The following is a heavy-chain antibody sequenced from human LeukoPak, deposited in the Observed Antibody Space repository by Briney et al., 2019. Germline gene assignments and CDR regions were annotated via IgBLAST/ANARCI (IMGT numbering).Heavy chain of an antibody. CDR1: GFSLSTSGVG. CDR2: IYWNDDK. J-gene: IGHJ5*02. D-gene: IGHD2-2*01. CDR3: AHRLDDVVVPAAINWFDP. Sequence: SGPTLVNPTQTLTLTCTFSGFSLSTSGVGVGWIRQPPGKALEWLALIYWNDDKRYSPSLKSRLTITKDTSKNQVVLTMTNMDPVDTATYYCAHRLDDVVVPAAINWFDPWGQGTLVTVSS. V-gene: IGHV2-5*01.